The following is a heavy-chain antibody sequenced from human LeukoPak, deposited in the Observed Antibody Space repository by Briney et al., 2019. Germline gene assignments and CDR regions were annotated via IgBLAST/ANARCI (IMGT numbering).Heavy chain of an antibody. J-gene: IGHJ6*02. CDR3: ARVVVVVPAATIYGMDV. V-gene: IGHV4-59*01. CDR1: GGSITSYY. Sequence: PSETLSLTCTVSGGSITSYYWSWMRQPPGKGLEWIGYISYMRTTNYNPSLNSRVTISLDTSTNQFSLKLSSVTSADTAVYYCARVVVVVPAATIYGMDVWGQGTTVTVSS. D-gene: IGHD2-2*01. CDR2: ISYMRTT.